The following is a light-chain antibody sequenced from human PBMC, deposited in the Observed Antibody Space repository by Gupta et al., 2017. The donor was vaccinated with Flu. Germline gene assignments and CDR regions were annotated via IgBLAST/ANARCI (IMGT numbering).Light chain of an antibody. Sequence: DVVMTQSPLSLPVTLGQTASISCRSSQSLVYSDGNTVLHWFQQRPGQAPRRLIYLVSHRESGVPDRFSGSGSGTEFTLKISRVEAEDVGIYFCKQGGHWPWAFGQGTKVEI. CDR1: QSLVYSDGNTV. CDR2: LVS. CDR3: KQGGHWPWA. V-gene: IGKV2-30*01. J-gene: IGKJ1*01.